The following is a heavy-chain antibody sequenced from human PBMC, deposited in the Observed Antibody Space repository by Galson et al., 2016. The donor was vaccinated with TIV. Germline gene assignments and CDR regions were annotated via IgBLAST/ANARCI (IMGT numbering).Heavy chain of an antibody. CDR1: GHSFTRDYS. CDR2: VYYTGGT. V-gene: IGHV4-38-2*02. D-gene: IGHD1-7*01. Sequence: LSLTCTVSGHSFTRDYSWGWIRQPPGKGLEWIGSVYYTGGTYYNPSLRSRVTVSLDTSNNQFFLKLSSVTAADTAVYYCTREIAGTTVHSRGQGALVTVSS. CDR3: TREIAGTTVHS. J-gene: IGHJ5*01.